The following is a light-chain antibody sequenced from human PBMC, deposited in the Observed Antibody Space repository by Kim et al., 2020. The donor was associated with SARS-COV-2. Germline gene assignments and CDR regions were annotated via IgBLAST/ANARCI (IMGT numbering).Light chain of an antibody. CDR2: YDS. V-gene: IGLV3-21*04. CDR3: QVWDSSSDQV. Sequence: VAPGKTARITCGGNNIGSKSVHWYQQKPVPAPVLVIYYDSDRPSGIPERFSGSNSGNPATLTISRVEAGDEADYYCQVWDSSSDQVFGGGTKLTVL. J-gene: IGLJ3*02. CDR1: NIGSKS.